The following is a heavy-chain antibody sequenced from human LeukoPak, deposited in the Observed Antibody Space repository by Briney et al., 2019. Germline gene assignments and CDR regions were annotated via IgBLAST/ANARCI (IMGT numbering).Heavy chain of an antibody. D-gene: IGHD3-22*01. CDR3: ARGGHYYDSSGSSDAFDI. J-gene: IGHJ3*02. V-gene: IGHV1-8*01. Sequence: ASVKVSCKASGYTFTSYDINWVRQATGQGLEWMGWMNPNSGNTGYAQKFQGRVTMTRHTSISTAYMALSSLRSEDTAVYYCARGGHYYDSSGSSDAFDIWGQGTMVTVSS. CDR1: GYTFTSYD. CDR2: MNPNSGNT.